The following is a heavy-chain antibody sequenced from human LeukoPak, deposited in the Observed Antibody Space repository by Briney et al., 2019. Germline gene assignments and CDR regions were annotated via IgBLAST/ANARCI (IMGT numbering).Heavy chain of an antibody. CDR2: LKGKTDGGTT. CDR3: STVGGIEICSGGSCYPFDY. V-gene: IGHV3-15*01. CDR1: GFNFSNAW. D-gene: IGHD2-15*01. J-gene: IGHJ4*02. Sequence: GGSLRPSRAASGFNFSNAWMSCVRQAPGKGLEWVVRLKGKTDGGTTDYAAPVKGRFTISRDDPKNTLYLQVNSLKTEDTAVYYCSTVGGIEICSGGSCYPFDYWGQGTLVTVSS.